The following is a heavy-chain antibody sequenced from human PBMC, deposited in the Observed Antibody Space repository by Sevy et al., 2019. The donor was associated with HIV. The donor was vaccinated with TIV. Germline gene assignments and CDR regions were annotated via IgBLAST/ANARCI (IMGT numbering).Heavy chain of an antibody. D-gene: IGHD2-8*01. V-gene: IGHV3-23*01. CDR1: GFTFSSYA. CDR3: AKDRRLYRGI. J-gene: IGHJ4*02. Sequence: GGYLRLSCAASGFTFSSYAMSWVRQAPGKGLEWVSAISGSGGSTYYADSVKGRFTSSRDNSKNTLYLQMNSLRAEDTAVYYCAKDRRLYRGIWGQGTLVSVSS. CDR2: ISGSGGST.